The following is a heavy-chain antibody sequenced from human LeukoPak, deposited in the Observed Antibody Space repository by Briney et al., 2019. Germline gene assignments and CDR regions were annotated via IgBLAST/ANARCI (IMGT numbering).Heavy chain of an antibody. V-gene: IGHV4-39*07. CDR3: ARVHYDFHYYYYYYMDV. CDR2: IYYSGST. Sequence: SETLSLTCTVSGGSISSSSYYWGWIRQPPGKELEWIGSIYYSGSTYYNPSLKSRVTISVDTSKNQFSLKLSSVTAADTAVYYCARVHYDFHYYYYYYMDVWGEGTTVTVSS. D-gene: IGHD3-3*01. J-gene: IGHJ6*03. CDR1: GGSISSSSYY.